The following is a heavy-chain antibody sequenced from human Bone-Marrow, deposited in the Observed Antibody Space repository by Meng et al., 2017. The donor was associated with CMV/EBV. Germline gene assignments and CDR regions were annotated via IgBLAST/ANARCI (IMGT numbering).Heavy chain of an antibody. CDR2: ISSSGSTI. CDR1: GFTFSSYE. V-gene: IGHV3-48*03. Sequence: GESLKISCAASGFTFSSYEMNWVRQAPGKGLEWVSYISSSGSTIYYADSVKGRFTISRDNAKNSLYLQMNSLRAEDTAVYYCARDLRFSAWELRWFDPWGQGTLVTVPS. CDR3: ARDLRFSAWELRWFDP. D-gene: IGHD1-26*01. J-gene: IGHJ5*02.